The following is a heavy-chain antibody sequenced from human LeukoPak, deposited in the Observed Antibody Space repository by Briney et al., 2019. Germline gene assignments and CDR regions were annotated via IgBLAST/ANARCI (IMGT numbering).Heavy chain of an antibody. Sequence: GVLRLSCAVSGFSVTNNYMSWVRQAPGKGLEWVSVFYVGGATYYADSVKGRFTISRDNSENTLYLQMKSLRAEDTAVYYCARGDGYNFFDYWGQGTLVTVSS. J-gene: IGHJ4*02. D-gene: IGHD5-24*01. CDR2: FYVGGAT. V-gene: IGHV3-53*01. CDR1: GFSVTNNY. CDR3: ARGDGYNFFDY.